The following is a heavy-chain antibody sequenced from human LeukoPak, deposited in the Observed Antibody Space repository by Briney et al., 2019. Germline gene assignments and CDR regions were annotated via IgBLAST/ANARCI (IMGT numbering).Heavy chain of an antibody. CDR3: ARGWGYCSSASCYTTYYFDY. Sequence: GASVKASCKASGGTFSSYAISWVRQAPGQGLEWMGGIIPIFGTANYAQQFQGRVTITADESTSTAYMELSSLRSEDTAVYYCARGWGYCSSASCYTTYYFDYWGQGTLVTVSS. D-gene: IGHD2-2*02. CDR1: GGTFSSYA. J-gene: IGHJ4*02. V-gene: IGHV1-69*13. CDR2: IIPIFGTA.